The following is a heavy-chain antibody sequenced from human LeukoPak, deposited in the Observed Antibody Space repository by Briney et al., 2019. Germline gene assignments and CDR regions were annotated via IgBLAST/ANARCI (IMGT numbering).Heavy chain of an antibody. Sequence: AGSLRLSCAASGFSFSDYTLNWVRQAPGKGLEWISYLGRGTNNMYYADSVKGRFTISRDNAKNSLYLQMSSLRAEDTAVYYCVRDRDWAFDYWGQGTLVTVSS. V-gene: IGHV3-48*01. CDR3: VRDRDWAFDY. J-gene: IGHJ4*02. CDR2: LGRGTNNM. D-gene: IGHD3/OR15-3a*01. CDR1: GFSFSDYT.